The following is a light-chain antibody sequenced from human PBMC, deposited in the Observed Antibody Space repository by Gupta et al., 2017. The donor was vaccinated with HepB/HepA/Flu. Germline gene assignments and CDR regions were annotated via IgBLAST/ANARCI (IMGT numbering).Light chain of an antibody. V-gene: IGKV1-17*01. Sequence: DLQLTQSPSSLSASVGDRVTITCRASQGIRNGLGWYQQKPGKAPKRLIYAASKVQSGVPSRFSGSGSGTEFTLTISILQPEDFATYYCRRHNEYPCSFGQGTMLEIK. CDR3: RRHNEYPCS. J-gene: IGKJ2*04. CDR2: AAS. CDR1: QGIRNG.